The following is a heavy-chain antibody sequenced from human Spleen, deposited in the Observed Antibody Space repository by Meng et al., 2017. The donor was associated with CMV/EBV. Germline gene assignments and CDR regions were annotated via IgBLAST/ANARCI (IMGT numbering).Heavy chain of an antibody. Sequence: SVKVSCKASGYSFSSHDINWVRQATGQGLEWMGGIIPILGLSTYAQRFQGRVTITADKSTGTGYMEVPSLRFDDTAVYYCVTYQYDSGWTEDSWGQGTLVTVSS. D-gene: IGHD3-16*01. J-gene: IGHJ4*02. CDR1: GYSFSSHD. V-gene: IGHV1-69*10. CDR3: VTYQYDSGWTEDS. CDR2: IIPILGLS.